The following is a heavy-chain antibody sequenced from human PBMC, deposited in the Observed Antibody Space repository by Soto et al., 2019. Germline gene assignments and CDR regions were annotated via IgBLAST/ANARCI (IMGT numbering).Heavy chain of an antibody. CDR1: GFTFSSYG. J-gene: IGHJ3*02. CDR3: AKDSQLYGYSSGWYAFDI. V-gene: IGHV3-30*18. D-gene: IGHD6-19*01. Sequence: GGSLRLSCAASGFTFSSYGMHWVRQAPGKGLEWVAVISYDGSNKYYADSVKGRFTISRDNSKNTLYLQMNSLRAEDTAVYYCAKDSQLYGYSSGWYAFDIGGQGTMVTVSS. CDR2: ISYDGSNK.